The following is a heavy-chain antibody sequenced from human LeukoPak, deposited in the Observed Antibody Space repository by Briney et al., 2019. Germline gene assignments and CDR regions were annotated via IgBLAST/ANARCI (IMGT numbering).Heavy chain of an antibody. V-gene: IGHV4-59*08. CDR3: ARLPAHYCSSTSCDDSWFDP. D-gene: IGHD2-2*01. CDR1: GDSIGSYY. Sequence: SETLSLTCTVSGDSIGSYYWSWIRQPPGKGLEWIGYISHSGSTSYNPSLKSRVTISIDTSKSQFSLKLRSVTAADTAVYYCARLPAHYCSSTSCDDSWFDPWGQGTLVTVSS. CDR2: ISHSGST. J-gene: IGHJ5*02.